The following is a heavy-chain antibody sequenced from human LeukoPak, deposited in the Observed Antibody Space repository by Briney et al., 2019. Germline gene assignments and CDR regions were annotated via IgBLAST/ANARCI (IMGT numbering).Heavy chain of an antibody. CDR3: ARACSGGSCPFDY. J-gene: IGHJ4*02. V-gene: IGHV4-59*01. CDR1: GGSISSDY. Sequence: PSETLSLTCTVSGGSISSDYWSWIRQPPGKGLEWIGYIYYSGSTNYNPSLKSRVTISLDTSKNQFSLKLSSVTAADTAVYYCARACSGGSCPFDYWGQGTLVTVSS. D-gene: IGHD2-15*01. CDR2: IYYSGST.